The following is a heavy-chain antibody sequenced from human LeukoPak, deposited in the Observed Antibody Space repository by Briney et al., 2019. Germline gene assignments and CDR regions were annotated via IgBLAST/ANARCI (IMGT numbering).Heavy chain of an antibody. V-gene: IGHV4-4*09. CDR3: ARPYSSGWSGAFDI. CDR1: GGSISSYY. CDR2: IYTSGNT. J-gene: IGHJ3*02. Sequence: SETLSLTCTVSGGSISSYYWSWIRQPPRRGLEWIGDIYTSGNTNYNPSLKSRVAISVGTSKNQFSLKLNSVTAADTAVYYCARPYSSGWSGAFDIWGQGTMVTVSS. D-gene: IGHD6-19*01.